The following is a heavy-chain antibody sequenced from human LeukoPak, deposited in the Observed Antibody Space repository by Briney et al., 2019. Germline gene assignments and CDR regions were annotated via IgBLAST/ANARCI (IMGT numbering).Heavy chain of an antibody. V-gene: IGHV1-69*05. CDR2: IIPIFGTA. Sequence: ASVKVSCKASGGTFSSYAISWVRQAPGRGLEWMGGIIPIFGTANYAQKFQGRVTITTDESTSTAYMELSSLRSEDTAVYYCARANSGSPDAFDIWGQGTMVTVYS. CDR1: GGTFSSYA. CDR3: ARANSGSPDAFDI. D-gene: IGHD2-15*01. J-gene: IGHJ3*02.